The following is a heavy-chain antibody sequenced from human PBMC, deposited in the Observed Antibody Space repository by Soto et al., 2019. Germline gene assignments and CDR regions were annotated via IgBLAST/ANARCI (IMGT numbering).Heavy chain of an antibody. CDR2: ISGSGGST. CDR3: ARYYGDHPRLDY. Sequence: GGSLRLSCAASGFTFSSYAMSWVRQAPGKGLEWVSAISGSGGSTYYADSVKGRFTISRDNSKNTLYLQMNSLRAEDTAVYYCARYYGDHPRLDYWGQGTLVTVSS. V-gene: IGHV3-23*01. J-gene: IGHJ4*02. CDR1: GFTFSSYA. D-gene: IGHD4-17*01.